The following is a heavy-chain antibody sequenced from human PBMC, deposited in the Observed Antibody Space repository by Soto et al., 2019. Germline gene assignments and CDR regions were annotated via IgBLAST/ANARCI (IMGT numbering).Heavy chain of an antibody. J-gene: IGHJ4*02. CDR1: GCTFNSYA. V-gene: IGHV1-69*01. D-gene: IGHD1-26*01. CDR2: IIPDFGTG. CDR3: ARERGGYNRGDFEF. Sequence: QVLLVQSGAEVRKPGSSVNVSCKASGCTFNSYAISWVRQAPGQGLEWMGGIIPDFGTGNSAQKFRGRLSIIADASTTTVYMGLIGLTSENTDVYYCARERGGYNRGDFEFWGQGTQVTVS.